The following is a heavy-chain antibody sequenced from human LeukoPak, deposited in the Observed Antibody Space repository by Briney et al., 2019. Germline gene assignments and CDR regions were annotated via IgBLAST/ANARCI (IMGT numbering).Heavy chain of an antibody. D-gene: IGHD3-10*01. Sequence: PSQTLSLTCTVSGGSISSGSYYWSWIRQPAGKGLEWIGRIYTSGSTNYNPSLKGRVTISVDTSKNQFSLKLSSVTAADTAVYYCARQGITMVRDRFDYWGQGTLVTVSS. CDR3: ARQGITMVRDRFDY. CDR1: GGSISSGSYY. CDR2: IYTSGST. V-gene: IGHV4-61*02. J-gene: IGHJ4*02.